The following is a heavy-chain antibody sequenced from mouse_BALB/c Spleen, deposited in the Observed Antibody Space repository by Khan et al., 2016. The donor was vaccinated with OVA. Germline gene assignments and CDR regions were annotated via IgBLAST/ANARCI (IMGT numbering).Heavy chain of an antibody. CDR2: ITPSTGYT. V-gene: IGHV1-7*01. D-gene: IGHD1-1*01. CDR1: GYTFTSYW. CDR3: VNHGSSSAWFTY. J-gene: IGHJ3*01. Sequence: QVQLKQSGAELAKPGASVKMSCKASGYTFTSYWMHWVKQRPGQGLEWIGYITPSTGYTEYNQRFKEKATLTADKSSSTAYMQLSSLTSEDSAVYYCVNHGSSSAWFTYWGQGTLVTVSA.